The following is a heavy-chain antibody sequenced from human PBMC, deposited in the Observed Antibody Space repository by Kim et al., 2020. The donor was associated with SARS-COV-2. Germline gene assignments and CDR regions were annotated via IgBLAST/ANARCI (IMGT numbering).Heavy chain of an antibody. CDR3: AKVGVPRPNYGDYLIFDY. V-gene: IGHV3-23*03. D-gene: IGHD4-17*01. Sequence: GGSLRLSCAASGFTFSSYAMSWVRQAPGKGLEWVSVIYSGGSSTYYADSVKGRFTISRDNSKNTLYLQMNSLRAEDTAVYYCAKVGVPRPNYGDYLIFDYWGQGTLVTVSS. J-gene: IGHJ4*02. CDR1: GFTFSSYA. CDR2: IYSGGSST.